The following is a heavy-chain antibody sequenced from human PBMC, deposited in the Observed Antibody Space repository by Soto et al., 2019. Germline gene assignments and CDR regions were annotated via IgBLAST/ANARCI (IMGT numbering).Heavy chain of an antibody. Sequence: PGESLKISCKGSGYTFPSYWIGWVRQMPGKGLEWMGIIYPGDSDARYSPSFQGQVTISADKSINTAYLQWSSLKASDTAMFYCARQLDSSGYYWAIWGQGTMVTVSS. CDR2: IYPGDSDA. CDR1: GYTFPSYW. V-gene: IGHV5-51*01. CDR3: ARQLDSSGYYWAI. D-gene: IGHD3-22*01. J-gene: IGHJ3*02.